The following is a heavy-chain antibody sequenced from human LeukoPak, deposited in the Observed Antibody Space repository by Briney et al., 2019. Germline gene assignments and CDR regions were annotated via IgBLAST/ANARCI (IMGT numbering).Heavy chain of an antibody. D-gene: IGHD6-13*01. CDR1: GFTFSDYY. Sequence: KPGGSLSLSCTASGFTFSDYYMSWIRQAPGKGLEWVSYISSSGSTIYYADSVKGRFTISRDNARDSLYLQMNSLRAEDTAVYYCARESYRGLEQQLGKYYYYMDVWGKGATVTVSS. V-gene: IGHV3-11*04. J-gene: IGHJ6*03. CDR3: ARESYRGLEQQLGKYYYYMDV. CDR2: ISSSGSTI.